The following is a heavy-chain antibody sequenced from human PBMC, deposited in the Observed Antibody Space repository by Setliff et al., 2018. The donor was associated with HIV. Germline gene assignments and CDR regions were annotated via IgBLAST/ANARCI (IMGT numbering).Heavy chain of an antibody. J-gene: IGHJ3*02. CDR3: ASKGGSENYPDSDAFDI. CDR1: GGTFSSYA. CDR2: INPNTGGT. V-gene: IGHV1-2*06. D-gene: IGHD3-10*01. Sequence: ASVKVSCKASGGTFSSYAISWVRQAPGQGLEWMGRINPNTGGTDYAQKFQGRVTMTGDTSISTAYMELSSLRSEDTAVYFCASKGGSENYPDSDAFDIWGQGTLVTVSS.